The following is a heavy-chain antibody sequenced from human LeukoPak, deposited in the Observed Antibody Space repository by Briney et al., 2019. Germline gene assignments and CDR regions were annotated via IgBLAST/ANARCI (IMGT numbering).Heavy chain of an antibody. CDR3: AREMRHQPAFDY. CDR2: ISYDGSNK. D-gene: IGHD2-2*01. J-gene: IGHJ4*02. CDR1: GFTFSSYA. Sequence: GGSLRLSCAASGFTFSSYAMHWVRQAPGKGLEWVAVISYDGSNKYYADSVKGRFTISRDNSKNILYLQMNILRADDTAEYYCAREMRHQPAFDYWGQGTLVTVSS. V-gene: IGHV3-30-3*01.